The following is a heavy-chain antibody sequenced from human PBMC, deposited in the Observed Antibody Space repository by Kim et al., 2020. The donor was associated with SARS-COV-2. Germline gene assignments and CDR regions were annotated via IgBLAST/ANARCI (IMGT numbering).Heavy chain of an antibody. CDR3: SRETGLDV. V-gene: IGHV4-39*07. Sequence: SETLSLTCTVSGDSIFSSSYYWGWIRQSPGQGLEWIGAIYYTGSAHYNPSLKSRVTISVDTSKNQFSLTLTSVTAADTGLYYFSRETGLDVWGQGPAVTV. CDR2: IYYTGSA. CDR1: GDSIFSSSYY. D-gene: IGHD1-1*01. J-gene: IGHJ6*02.